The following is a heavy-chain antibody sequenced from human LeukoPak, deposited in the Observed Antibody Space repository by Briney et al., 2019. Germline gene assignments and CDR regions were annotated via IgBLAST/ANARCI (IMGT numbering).Heavy chain of an antibody. J-gene: IGHJ4*02. CDR3: ARGRYFDWFDY. V-gene: IGHV4-34*01. CDR1: GGSFSGYY. Sequence: PSETLSLTCAVYGGSFSGYYWSWIRQPPGKGLEWIGEINHSGSTNYNPSLKSRVTISVDTSKNQFSLKLSSVTAADTAVYYCARGRYFDWFDYWGQGTLVTVSS. CDR2: INHSGST. D-gene: IGHD3-9*01.